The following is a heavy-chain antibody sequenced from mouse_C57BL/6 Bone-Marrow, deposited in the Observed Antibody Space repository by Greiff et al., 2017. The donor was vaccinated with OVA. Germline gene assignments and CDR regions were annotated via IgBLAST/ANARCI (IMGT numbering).Heavy chain of an antibody. CDR3: TRWSGWFAY. D-gene: IGHD4-1*01. V-gene: IGHV1-15*01. CDR1: GYTFTDYE. J-gene: IGHJ3*01. CDR2: IDPATGGT. Sequence: VQLVESGAELVRPGASVTLSCKASGYTFTDYEMHWVKQTPVHGLEWIGAIDPATGGTAYNQKFKGKAILTADKSSSTAYMELRSLTSEDSAVYYCTRWSGWFAYWGQGTLVTVSA.